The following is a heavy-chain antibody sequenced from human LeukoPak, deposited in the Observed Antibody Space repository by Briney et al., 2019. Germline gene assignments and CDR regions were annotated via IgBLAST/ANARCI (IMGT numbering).Heavy chain of an antibody. CDR1: GFTVSSNY. CDR2: IYSGGST. CDR3: ARDGEQWGFDY. J-gene: IGHJ4*02. Sequence: GGSLRLSRAASGFTVSSNYMSWVPQAPGKGLEWVSVIYSGGSTYYADSVKGRFTISRDNSKNTLYLQMNSLRAEDTAVYYCARDGEQWGFDYWGQGTLVTVSS. V-gene: IGHV3-66*01. D-gene: IGHD6-19*01.